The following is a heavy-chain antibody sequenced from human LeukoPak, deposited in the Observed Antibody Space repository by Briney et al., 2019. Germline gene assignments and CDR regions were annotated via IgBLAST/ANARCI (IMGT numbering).Heavy chain of an antibody. Sequence: GGSLRLSCAASGFTFSRYWMRWVRQVPGKGLEWVANIKQDGSEKYYVDSVKGRFTISRDNAKNSLYLQMNSLRAEDTAVYYCARDGWSPDYWGQGTLVTVSS. CDR3: ARDGWSPDY. J-gene: IGHJ4*02. CDR2: IKQDGSEK. CDR1: GFTFSRYW. V-gene: IGHV3-7*01.